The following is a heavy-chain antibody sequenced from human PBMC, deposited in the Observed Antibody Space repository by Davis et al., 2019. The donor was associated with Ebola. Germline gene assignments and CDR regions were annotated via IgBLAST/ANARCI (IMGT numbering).Heavy chain of an antibody. CDR1: GLSGSTYG. Sequence: GESLKISCAASGLSGSTYGMYWVRQAPGKGLMWVAVLWFAVDKEYYADSVQGRFTISRDKSKNTVYLQMNDLRDEDTAVYYCATPGDSGSYLDLWGQGTLVTVSS. J-gene: IGHJ4*02. V-gene: IGHV3-33*07. D-gene: IGHD1-26*01. CDR2: LWFAVDKE. CDR3: ATPGDSGSYLDL.